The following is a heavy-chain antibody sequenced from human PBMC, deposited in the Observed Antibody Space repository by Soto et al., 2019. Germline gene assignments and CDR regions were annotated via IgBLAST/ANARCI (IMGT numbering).Heavy chain of an antibody. CDR3: AGMPYTSGLRFDP. CDR1: GDSYSISTYS. D-gene: IGHD6-19*01. J-gene: IGHJ5*02. V-gene: IGHV4-30-2*01. Sequence: PSETLSLTCYMSGDSYSISTYSWSWIRQPPGKPLQWIGFIYQSGVTPYNPSLASRVSISLDRSNNQCSLKLKSVTAADTAVYFCAGMPYTSGLRFDPWGPGTLVTVSS. CDR2: IYQSGVT.